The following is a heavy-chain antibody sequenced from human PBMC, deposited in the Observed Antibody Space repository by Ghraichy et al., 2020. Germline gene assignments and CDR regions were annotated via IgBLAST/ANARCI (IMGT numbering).Heavy chain of an antibody. Sequence: SETLSLTCAVSGGSISSSNWWSWVRQPPGKGLEWIGEIYHSGNTNYNPSLKSRVTISVDKSKNQFSLKLSSVTAADTAVYYCASQPDGRSSSWYEGGWYFDLWGRGTLVTVSS. J-gene: IGHJ2*01. CDR3: ASQPDGRSSSWYEGGWYFDL. CDR2: IYHSGNT. CDR1: GGSISSSNW. D-gene: IGHD6-13*01. V-gene: IGHV4-4*02.